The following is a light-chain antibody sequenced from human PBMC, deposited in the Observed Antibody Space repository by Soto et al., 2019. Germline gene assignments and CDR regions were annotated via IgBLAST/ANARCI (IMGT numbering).Light chain of an antibody. Sequence: EIVLTQSPGTLSLSPGERSTLSFSSSQSVSSSYLAWYQQKPGQAPRLLIYGASSRATGIPDRFSGSGSGTDFTLTISRLEPEDFAVYYCQQYGSSLGTCRFTFGPGTKVDIK. CDR3: QQYGSSLGTCRFT. CDR1: QSVSSSY. CDR2: GAS. V-gene: IGKV3-20*01. J-gene: IGKJ3*01.